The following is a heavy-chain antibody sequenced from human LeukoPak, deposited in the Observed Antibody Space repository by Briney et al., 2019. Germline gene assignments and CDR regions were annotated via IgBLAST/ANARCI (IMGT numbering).Heavy chain of an antibody. CDR3: AKLHNLNSDY. CDR1: GFTFSSYA. CDR2: IVGSGGST. D-gene: IGHD1-14*01. J-gene: IGHJ4*02. V-gene: IGHV3-23*01. Sequence: PGGSLRLSCAAYGFTFSSYAMSWVRRAPGRVLEWVSAIVGSGGSTYYADSVKGRFAISRDNSKNALYLQMNSLRAEDTAVYYCAKLHNLNSDYWGQGTLVTVSS.